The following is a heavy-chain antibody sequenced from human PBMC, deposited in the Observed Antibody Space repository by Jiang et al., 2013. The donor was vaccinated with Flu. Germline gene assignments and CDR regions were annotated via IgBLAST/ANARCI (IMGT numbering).Heavy chain of an antibody. V-gene: IGHV4-59*01. CDR2: IYYSGST. J-gene: IGHJ4*02. CDR3: ARDHYYGSGAFDY. CDR1: GGSISSYY. Sequence: GPGLVKPSETLSLTCTVSGGSISSYYWSWIRQPPGKGLEWIGYIYYSGSTNYNPSLKSRVTISVDTSKNQFSLKLSSVTAADTAVYYCARDHYYGSGAFDYWGQGTLVTVSS. D-gene: IGHD3-10*01.